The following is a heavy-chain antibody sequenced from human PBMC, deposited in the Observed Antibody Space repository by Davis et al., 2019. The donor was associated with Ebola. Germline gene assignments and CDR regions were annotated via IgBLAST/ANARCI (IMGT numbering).Heavy chain of an antibody. D-gene: IGHD6-25*01. CDR2: INHSGST. CDR3: ARDPRQRWYFDL. J-gene: IGHJ2*01. CDR1: GGSFSGYY. Sequence: PSETLSLTCAVYGGSFSGYYWSWIRQPPGKGLEWIGEINHSGSTNYNPSLKSRVTISVDTSKNQFSLKLSSVTAADTAVYYCARDPRQRWYFDLWGRGTLVTVSS. V-gene: IGHV4-34*01.